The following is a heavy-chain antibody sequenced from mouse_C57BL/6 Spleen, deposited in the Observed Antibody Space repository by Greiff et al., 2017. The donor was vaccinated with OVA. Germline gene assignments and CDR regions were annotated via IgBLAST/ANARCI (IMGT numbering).Heavy chain of an antibody. J-gene: IGHJ2*01. D-gene: IGHD1-1*01. Sequence: QVQLKESGAELVRPGASVTLSCKASGYTFTDYEMHWVKQTPVHGLEWIGAIDPETGGTAYNQKFKGKAILTADKSSSTAYMELRSLTSEDSAVYYCTRSPTVVAPDYWGQGTTLTVSS. CDR3: TRSPTVVAPDY. V-gene: IGHV1-15*01. CDR2: IDPETGGT. CDR1: GYTFTDYE.